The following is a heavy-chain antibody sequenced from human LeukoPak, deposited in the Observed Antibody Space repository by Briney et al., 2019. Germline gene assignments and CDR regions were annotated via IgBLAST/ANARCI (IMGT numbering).Heavy chain of an antibody. J-gene: IGHJ5*02. Sequence: SETLSLTCAVYGGSFSGYYWSWIRRPSGKGLEWIGEINHSGSTNYNPSLKSRVTISVDTSKNQFSLKLSSVTAADTAVYYCARGRERNIVVVVAATPRKNWFDPWGQGTLVTVSS. V-gene: IGHV4-34*01. D-gene: IGHD2-15*01. CDR1: GGSFSGYY. CDR2: INHSGST. CDR3: ARGRERNIVVVVAATPRKNWFDP.